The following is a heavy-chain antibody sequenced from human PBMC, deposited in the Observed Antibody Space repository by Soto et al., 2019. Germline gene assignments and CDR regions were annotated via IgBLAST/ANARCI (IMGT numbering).Heavy chain of an antibody. CDR3: TRTASITFFGVNIQAYYDYYGMDV. CDR1: RDSVSNNSAA. Sequence: SQTLSLTCAISRDSVSNNSAAWNWIRQSPSRGIEWQGRTYYRSKRYNDYAVSVKCRFTINIDTSTNQFSLPPNSLTPEATAVYCFTRTASITFFGVNIQAYYDYYGMDVWGQGTTVTVSS. CDR2: TYYRSKRYN. J-gene: IGHJ6*02. D-gene: IGHD3-3*01. V-gene: IGHV6-1*01.